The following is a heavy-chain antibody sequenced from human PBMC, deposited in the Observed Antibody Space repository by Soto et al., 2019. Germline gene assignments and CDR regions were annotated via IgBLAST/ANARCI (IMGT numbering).Heavy chain of an antibody. CDR1: GGTFSPYT. CDR3: TRDWEITVSTWSFGGF. D-gene: IGHD3-10*01. CDR2: IIPFHGVT. Sequence: HVQLVQSGAEVKKPGSSVKVSCKASGGTFSPYTSNWVRQAPGQGLEWMGRIIPFHGVTNYAQKFQARVTITADKSTSTAYMELSGLRFEDTAMYYCTRDWEITVSTWSFGGFWGRGTLVTVSS. V-gene: IGHV1-69*08. J-gene: IGHJ4*02.